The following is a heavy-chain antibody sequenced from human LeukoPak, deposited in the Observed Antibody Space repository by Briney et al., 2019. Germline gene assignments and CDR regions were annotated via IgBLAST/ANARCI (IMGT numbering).Heavy chain of an antibody. CDR2: FDPEDGET. V-gene: IGHV1-24*01. CDR1: GYTLTELS. Sequence: ASVTVSCKVSGYTLTELSMHWVRQAPGNGLEWMGGFDPEDGETIYAQKFQGRDTMTRDTSISTAYMELSSLRSEDTAVYYCARVAYYYDSAGLYLNYFYGMDVWGQGTTVTVSS. D-gene: IGHD3-22*01. CDR3: ARVAYYYDSAGLYLNYFYGMDV. J-gene: IGHJ6*02.